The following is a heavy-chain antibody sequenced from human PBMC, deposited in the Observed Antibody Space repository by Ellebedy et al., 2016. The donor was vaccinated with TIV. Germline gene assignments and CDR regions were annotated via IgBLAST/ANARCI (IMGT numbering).Heavy chain of an antibody. CDR2: INHSGST. V-gene: IGHV4-34*01. Sequence: MPSETLSLTCAVYGGSFSGYYWSWIRQPPGKGLEWIGEINHSGSTNYNPSLKSRVTISVDTSKNQFSLKLSSVTAADTAVYYCARGLGSGNDYWGQGTLVTVSS. CDR1: GGSFSGYY. D-gene: IGHD1-1*01. CDR3: ARGLGSGNDY. J-gene: IGHJ4*02.